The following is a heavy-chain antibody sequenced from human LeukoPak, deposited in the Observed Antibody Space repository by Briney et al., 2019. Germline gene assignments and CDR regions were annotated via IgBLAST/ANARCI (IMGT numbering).Heavy chain of an antibody. CDR2: IRAYNGNT. J-gene: IGHJ4*02. CDR1: GYTFTSYG. CDR3: ARAGDIAVVPAATQFDY. D-gene: IGHD2-2*01. Sequence: ASVKVSCKASGYTFTSYGISWGRQAPGQGLEWMGWIRAYNGNTIYAQKLQGRVTMTTDTSTSTAYMELRSLRSDDTAVYYCARAGDIAVVPAATQFDYWGQGTLVTVSS. V-gene: IGHV1-18*04.